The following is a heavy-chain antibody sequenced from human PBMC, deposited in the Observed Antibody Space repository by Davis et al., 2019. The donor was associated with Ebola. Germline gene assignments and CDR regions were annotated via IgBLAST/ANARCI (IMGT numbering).Heavy chain of an antibody. J-gene: IGHJ6*02. Sequence: SETLSLTCPVSGGSISSSSYYWSWIRQPPGKGLEWIGEINHSGSTNYNPSLKSRVTISVDTSKNQFSLKLSSVTAADTAVYYCARGRTVDTAMVTGFYYGMDVWGQGTTVTVSS. V-gene: IGHV4-39*07. D-gene: IGHD5-18*01. CDR1: GGSISSSSYY. CDR2: INHSGST. CDR3: ARGRTVDTAMVTGFYYGMDV.